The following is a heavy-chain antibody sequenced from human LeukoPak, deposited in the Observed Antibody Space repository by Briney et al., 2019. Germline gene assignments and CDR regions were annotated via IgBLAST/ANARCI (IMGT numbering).Heavy chain of an antibody. CDR1: AFTINDAW. CDR3: SSWGSTPGVSSDDY. V-gene: IGHV3-15*01. J-gene: IGHJ4*02. Sequence: NPGGSLRLSCAAPAFTINDAWMSWVRQAPGKGLEWVGRIKSKTDGGTTEYAAPVKGRFTISRDDSKNTLYLQMNSLKTEDTAMYYCSSWGSTPGVSSDDYWGQGTLVTVSS. D-gene: IGHD6-6*01. CDR2: IKSKTDGGTT.